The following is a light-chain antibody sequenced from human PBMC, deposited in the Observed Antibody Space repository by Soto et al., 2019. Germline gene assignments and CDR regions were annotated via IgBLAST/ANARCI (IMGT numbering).Light chain of an antibody. CDR2: EDI. Sequence: NFILTQPHSVSESPGKTVTISWTRSSGSIARSYVQWYQQRPGSAPTTVIYEDIQRPSGVPDRFSGSTDGSSSSASLTISGLQTEDEADYYCQSYDSNTVVFGGGTKLTVL. J-gene: IGLJ2*01. CDR1: SGSIARSY. V-gene: IGLV6-57*04. CDR3: QSYDSNTVV.